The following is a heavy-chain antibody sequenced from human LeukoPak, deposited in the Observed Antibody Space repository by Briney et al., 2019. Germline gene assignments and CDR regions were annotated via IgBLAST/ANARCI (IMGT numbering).Heavy chain of an antibody. D-gene: IGHD2-15*01. Sequence: QAGGSLRLSCAASGFTFSSYGMHWVRQAPGKGLEWVAVIWYDGSNKYYADSVKGRFTISRDNSKSTLYLQMNSLRAEDTAVYYCAKDWRRYCSGGSCLIFDYWGQGTLVTVSS. CDR3: AKDWRRYCSGGSCLIFDY. J-gene: IGHJ4*02. CDR2: IWYDGSNK. CDR1: GFTFSSYG. V-gene: IGHV3-33*06.